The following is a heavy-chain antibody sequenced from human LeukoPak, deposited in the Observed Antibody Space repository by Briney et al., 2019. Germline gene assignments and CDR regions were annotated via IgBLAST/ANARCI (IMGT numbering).Heavy chain of an antibody. CDR3: AKEGPYYYDSSGPFVY. D-gene: IGHD3-22*01. J-gene: IGHJ4*02. CDR2: ISGSGGST. V-gene: IGHV3-23*01. Sequence: GGSLRLSCAASGFTFSSYAMSWVRQAPGKGLEWVSAISGSGGSTYYADSVKGRFTISRDNSKNTLYLQMNSLRAEDTAVYYCAKEGPYYYDSSGPFVYWGQGTLVTVSS. CDR1: GFTFSSYA.